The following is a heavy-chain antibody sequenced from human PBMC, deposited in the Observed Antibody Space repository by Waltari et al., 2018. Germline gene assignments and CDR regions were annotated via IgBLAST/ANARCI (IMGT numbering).Heavy chain of an antibody. CDR1: GFTFSNYW. J-gene: IGHJ4*02. CDR2: INQDGSEK. CDR3: ARDPTRRLDY. Sequence: EVQVVESGGGLVQPGGSLRLSCAGSGFTFSNYWMTWVRQAPGKGLEWVASINQDGSEKYYVDSVNGRFTISRDNAQNSLYLQMNSLTAEDTAVYFCARDPTRRLDYWGQGTLVTVSS. V-gene: IGHV3-7*04.